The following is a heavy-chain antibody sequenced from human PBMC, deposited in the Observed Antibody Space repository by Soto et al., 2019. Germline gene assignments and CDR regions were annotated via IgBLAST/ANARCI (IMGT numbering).Heavy chain of an antibody. CDR3: ANIVVAPAALPLDV. CDR2: ISYDGSNK. CDR1: GFTFSSYA. D-gene: IGHD2-2*01. Sequence: PGGSLRLSCAASGFTFSSYAMHWVGQAPGKGLEWVAVISYDGSNKYYADSVKGRFSISRDNSKNTLYLQMNSLRAEDTAVYYCANIVVAPAALPLDVWGQGTTVTVSS. J-gene: IGHJ6*02. V-gene: IGHV3-30-3*01.